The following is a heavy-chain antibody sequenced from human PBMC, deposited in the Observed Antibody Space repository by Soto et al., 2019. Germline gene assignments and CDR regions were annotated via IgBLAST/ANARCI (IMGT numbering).Heavy chain of an antibody. V-gene: IGHV1-18*01. CDR1: GYTFTRYG. D-gene: IGHD2-2*01. J-gene: IGHJ6*02. CDR2: ISAYNGNT. CDR3: ARGGYCSSGSGALYSHDSFGMEV. Sequence: QVQLVQSGAEVKKPGASVKVSCKASGYTFTRYGISWVRQAPGQGLERKGWISAYNGNTNYAQKLKGRVTMLTGTSTSTVYMELRSMTPDDTAVYYCARGGYCSSGSGALYSHDSFGMEVWVQETTVMVSS.